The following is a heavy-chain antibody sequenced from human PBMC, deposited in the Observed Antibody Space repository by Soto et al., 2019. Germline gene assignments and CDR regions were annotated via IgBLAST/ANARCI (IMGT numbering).Heavy chain of an antibody. CDR2: IWFDGSKK. V-gene: IGHV3-33*01. J-gene: IGHJ6*02. Sequence: QMQLVESGGGVVQPGRSLRLSCAASGFTFRSYGIHWVRQAPGKGLEWVALIWFDGSKKYYVDSVKGRFAVSRDNSKNTLYLQMNSLRVEETAVYYFARDRLVPYGYGMDVWGQGTTVTVSS. CDR1: GFTFRSYG. D-gene: IGHD2-2*01. CDR3: ARDRLVPYGYGMDV.